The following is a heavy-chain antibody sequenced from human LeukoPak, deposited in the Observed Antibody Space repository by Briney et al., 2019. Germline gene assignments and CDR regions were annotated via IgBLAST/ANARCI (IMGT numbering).Heavy chain of an antibody. CDR2: ISTSDSAV. CDR3: ARRAPFYYNSWSPTHDYGMDV. V-gene: IGHV3-11*01. D-gene: IGHD3-10*01. Sequence: GGSLRLSCAASGFTFSDYYMAWIRQAPGKGLEWISYISTSDSAVYYEDSVKGRFTMSRDNAKNSLYLQMNSLRAEDTAVYYCARRAPFYYNSWSPTHDYGMDVWGQGTTVTVSS. J-gene: IGHJ6*02. CDR1: GFTFSDYY.